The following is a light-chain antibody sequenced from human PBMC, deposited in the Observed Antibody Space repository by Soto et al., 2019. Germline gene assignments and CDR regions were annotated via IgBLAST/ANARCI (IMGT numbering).Light chain of an antibody. Sequence: EIVMTQSPATLSGSPGERATLSCRASQSVSTNLAWYQQKPGQAPRLLIYGASTRATGIPARFSGSGSGTEFTLTISSLPSDDFSVNYCHQHTNRPPWTFGQGTKV. CDR1: QSVSTN. V-gene: IGKV3-15*01. CDR2: GAS. CDR3: HQHTNRPPWT. J-gene: IGKJ1*01.